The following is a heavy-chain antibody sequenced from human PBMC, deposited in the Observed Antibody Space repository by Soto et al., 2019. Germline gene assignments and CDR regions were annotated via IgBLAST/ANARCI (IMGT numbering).Heavy chain of an antibody. Sequence: QLQLQESGPGLVKPSETLSLTCTVSGGSISSSSYYWGWIRQPPGKGLEWIGSIYYSGSTYYNPSLKSRVTISVDTSKNQFSLKLSSVTAADTAVYYCARWTRLTTMTLKRKEVDYWGQGTLVTVSS. V-gene: IGHV4-39*01. CDR2: IYYSGST. CDR3: ARWTRLTTMTLKRKEVDY. CDR1: GGSISSSSYY. D-gene: IGHD4-17*01. J-gene: IGHJ4*02.